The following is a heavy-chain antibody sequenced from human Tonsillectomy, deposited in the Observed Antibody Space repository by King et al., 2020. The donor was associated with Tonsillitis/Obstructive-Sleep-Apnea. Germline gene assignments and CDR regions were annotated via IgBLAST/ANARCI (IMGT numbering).Heavy chain of an antibody. D-gene: IGHD3-16*02. CDR3: ARDSSYAFDI. CDR2: ISTSSSSI. J-gene: IGHJ3*02. Sequence: VQLVESGGGLVQPGGSLRLSCAASGFTFSSYSMNWVRQAPGKGLEWVSYISTSSSSIYYADSVKGRFTISRDTAKNSLYLLMNSLRDEDTAVYYCARDSSYAFDIWGQGTMVTVSS. V-gene: IGHV3-48*02. CDR1: GFTFSSYS.